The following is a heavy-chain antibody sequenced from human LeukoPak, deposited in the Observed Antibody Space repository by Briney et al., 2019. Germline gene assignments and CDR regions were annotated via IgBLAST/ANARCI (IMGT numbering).Heavy chain of an antibody. V-gene: IGHV3-7*01. Sequence: PGGSLRLSCTASAFTFSDYWMSWVRQAPGERLEWVANIKLDGSEKYYMDSVKGRLTVSRDNAKNLMYLQMGSLRAEDTALYYCARATKTYAYDIWGRGTMVTVSS. CDR3: ARATKTYAYDI. D-gene: IGHD1-26*01. J-gene: IGHJ3*02. CDR2: IKLDGSEK. CDR1: AFTFSDYW.